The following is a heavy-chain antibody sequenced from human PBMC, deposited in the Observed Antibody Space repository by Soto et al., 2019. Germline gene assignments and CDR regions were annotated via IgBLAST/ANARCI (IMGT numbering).Heavy chain of an antibody. V-gene: IGHV1-18*01. CDR3: ARLAVGPNSNKYSRALPDY. J-gene: IGHJ4*02. D-gene: IGHD6-6*01. CDR1: GYTFTGYG. CDR2: ISAYNGNR. Sequence: ASVKVSCKASGYTFTGYGISWVRQAPGQGLEWMGWISAYNGNRNYAQKLQGRVTMTTDTSTSTDYMELRSLRSDDTAVYSCARLAVGPNSNKYSRALPDYWGQGCQVTVSS.